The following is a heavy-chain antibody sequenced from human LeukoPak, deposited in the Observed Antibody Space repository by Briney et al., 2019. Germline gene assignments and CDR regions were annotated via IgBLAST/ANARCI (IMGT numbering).Heavy chain of an antibody. CDR1: GFTFSSYS. V-gene: IGHV3-21*01. D-gene: IGHD3-9*01. CDR2: ISSSSSYI. CDR3: ARGASAMNYDILTGYYNVMVYYFDY. J-gene: IGHJ4*02. Sequence: KPGGSLRLSCAASGFTFSSYSMNWVRQAPGKGLEWVSSISSSSSYIYYADSVKGRFTISRDNAKNSLYLQMNSLRAEDTAVYYCARGASAMNYDILTGYYNVMVYYFDYWGQGTLVTVSS.